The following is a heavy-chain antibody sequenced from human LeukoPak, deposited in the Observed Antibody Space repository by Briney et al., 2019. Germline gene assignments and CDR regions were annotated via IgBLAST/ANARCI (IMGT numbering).Heavy chain of an antibody. CDR1: GYTFTGYY. Sequence: GASVKVSCKASGYTFTGYYMHWVRQAPGQGLEWMGWINPNSGGTNYAQKFQGRVTMTRDTSTSTAYMELSRLRSDDTAVYYCARHEGYCISTSCSDTFDIWGQGTMVIVSS. CDR3: ARHEGYCISTSCSDTFDI. CDR2: INPNSGGT. D-gene: IGHD2-2*01. J-gene: IGHJ3*02. V-gene: IGHV1-2*02.